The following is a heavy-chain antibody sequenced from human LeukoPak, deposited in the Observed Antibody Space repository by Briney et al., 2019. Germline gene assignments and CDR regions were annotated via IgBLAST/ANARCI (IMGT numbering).Heavy chain of an antibody. J-gene: IGHJ4*02. D-gene: IGHD3-10*01. Sequence: GGSLRLSCAASGFTFSSYSMNWVRQAPGKGLEWVSSISSSSSYIYYADSVKGRFTISRDNAKNSLYLQMNSLRAEDTAVYYCARDGDYYGSGSYPLYYFDYWGQGTLVTVSS. V-gene: IGHV3-21*01. CDR3: ARDGDYYGSGSYPLYYFDY. CDR1: GFTFSSYS. CDR2: ISSSSSYI.